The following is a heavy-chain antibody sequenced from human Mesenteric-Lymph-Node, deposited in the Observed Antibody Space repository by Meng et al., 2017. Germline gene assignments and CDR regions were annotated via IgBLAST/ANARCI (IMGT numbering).Heavy chain of an antibody. D-gene: IGHD3-10*01. CDR1: GFTFNRYA. CDR3: AKDYQVH. Sequence: EVQLLESGGGLVEIGGCLRLSCAASGFTFNRYAMNGVRQAPGKGLEWVSAISGSGGSTYYADSVKGRFTISRDNSKNTLYLQMNSLRAEDTAVYYCAKDYQVHWGQGTLVPSPQ. V-gene: IGHV3-23*01. J-gene: IGHJ4*02. CDR2: ISGSGGST.